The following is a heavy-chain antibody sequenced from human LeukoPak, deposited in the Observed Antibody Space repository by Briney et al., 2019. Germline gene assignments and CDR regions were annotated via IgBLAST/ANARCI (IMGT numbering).Heavy chain of an antibody. CDR1: GFPFSDYY. D-gene: IGHD1-26*01. CDR3: ATGKVGPYYYYMDV. CDR2: ISSPGTTT. V-gene: IGHV3-11*04. J-gene: IGHJ6*03. Sequence: GGSLRLSCAASGFPFSDYYMSWIRQAPGKGLEWVPHISSPGTTTLHADSVKGRFTISRDNAKSSLHLQMNTVRADDTAVYYCATGKVGPYYYYMDVWGKGTTVTVSS.